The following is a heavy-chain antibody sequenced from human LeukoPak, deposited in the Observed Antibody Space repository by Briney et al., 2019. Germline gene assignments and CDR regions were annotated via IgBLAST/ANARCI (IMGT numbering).Heavy chain of an antibody. Sequence: GGSLRISCAASGCTFVDYAMHWVRHAVWKGLEGVSGISWNSGSIGYADSVKGRFTISRDNAKNSLYLQMNSLRAEDTALYYCVKDDRGLRRGAFFDYRGQGTLVTVSS. V-gene: IGHV3-9*01. CDR1: GCTFVDYA. CDR3: VKDDRGLRRGAFFDY. D-gene: IGHD5-12*01. J-gene: IGHJ4*02. CDR2: ISWNSGSI.